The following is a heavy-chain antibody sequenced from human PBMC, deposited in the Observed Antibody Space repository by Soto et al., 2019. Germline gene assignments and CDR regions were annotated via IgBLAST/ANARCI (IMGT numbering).Heavy chain of an antibody. V-gene: IGHV3-23*01. CDR2: ISGSGGST. CDR3: AKVGYYDSSGYSIYYYGMDV. D-gene: IGHD3-22*01. CDR1: GFTFSSYA. J-gene: IGHJ6*02. Sequence: EVQLLESGGGLVQPGGSLRLSCAASGFTFSSYAMSWVRQAPGKGLEWVSAISGSGGSTYYADSVKGRFTISRDNSKNTLYLQMNSLRAEDTAVSYCAKVGYYDSSGYSIYYYGMDVRGRGTTVTVSS.